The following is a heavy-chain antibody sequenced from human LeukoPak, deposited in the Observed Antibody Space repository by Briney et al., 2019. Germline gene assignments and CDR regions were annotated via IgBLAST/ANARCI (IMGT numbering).Heavy chain of an antibody. CDR2: ISRTSEYI. D-gene: IGHD3-16*01. V-gene: IGHV3-21*01. CDR1: GFSFTSYA. CDR3: AGGGDFDY. Sequence: PGGSLRLSCAASGFSFTSYAMSWVRQAPARGLEWVSSISRTSEYIHYADSVRGRFAISRDNAKNSVYLQMNSLRAEDTAVYFCAGGGDFDYWGQGILVTVSA. J-gene: IGHJ4*02.